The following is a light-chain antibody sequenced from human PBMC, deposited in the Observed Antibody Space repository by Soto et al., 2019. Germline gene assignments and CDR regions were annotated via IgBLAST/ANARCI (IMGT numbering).Light chain of an antibody. CDR1: SSDVGAYDF. CDR3: SSHTTSNTRV. V-gene: IGLV2-14*03. J-gene: IGLJ1*01. CDR2: EVS. Sequence: QSALTQPASVSGSPGQSIAISCTGTSSDVGAYDFVSWYQQHPDKAPKLLIYEVSNRPSGVSDRFSGSKSVNTATLTISGLQAEDDADYYCSSHTTSNTRVFGTGTKLTVL.